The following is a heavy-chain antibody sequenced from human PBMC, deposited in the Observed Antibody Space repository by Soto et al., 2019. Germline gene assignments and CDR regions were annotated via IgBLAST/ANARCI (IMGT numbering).Heavy chain of an antibody. CDR2: ISAYNGNT. V-gene: IGHV1-18*04. CDR3: ARDYYGSGTLPYYYGMDV. J-gene: IGHJ6*02. CDR1: GYTFTSYG. Sequence: WASVKVSCKASGYTFTSYGISWVRQAPGQGLEWMGWISAYNGNTNYAQKLQGRITMTTDTSTSTAYMELRSLRSDDTAVYYCARDYYGSGTLPYYYGMDVWGQGTTVTVSS. D-gene: IGHD3-10*01.